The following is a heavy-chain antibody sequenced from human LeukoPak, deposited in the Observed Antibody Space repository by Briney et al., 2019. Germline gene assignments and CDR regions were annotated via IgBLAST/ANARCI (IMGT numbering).Heavy chain of an antibody. CDR2: INPTGGST. Sequence: GASVKVSCKASGYRFTSQYVHWVRQAPGQGLEWMGIINPTGGSTRNAQKFQGRFSMTGDTSTSTVYMELSRLRSEDTAVYYCARGLGSQVNHRRRITIFGVVIAPTHLTYYYYGMDVWGQGTTVTVSS. CDR1: GYRFTSQY. CDR3: ARGLGSQVNHRRRITIFGVVIAPTHLTYYYYGMDV. J-gene: IGHJ6*02. V-gene: IGHV1-46*01. D-gene: IGHD3-3*01.